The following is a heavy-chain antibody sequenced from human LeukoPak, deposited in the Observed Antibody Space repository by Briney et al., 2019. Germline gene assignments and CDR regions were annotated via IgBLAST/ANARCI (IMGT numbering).Heavy chain of an antibody. D-gene: IGHD5-24*01. J-gene: IGHJ4*02. CDR2: IKPDGREK. V-gene: IGHV3-7*03. CDR3: ATMASNVFEY. Sequence: GGSLRLSCEASGSTLSNYWITWVRQAPGKGLEWVANIKPDGREKYYMPSVKGRFTISRDSAKSSFYLQMNSLRAEDTAVYYCATMASNVFEYWGQGTLVTVSS. CDR1: GSTLSNYW.